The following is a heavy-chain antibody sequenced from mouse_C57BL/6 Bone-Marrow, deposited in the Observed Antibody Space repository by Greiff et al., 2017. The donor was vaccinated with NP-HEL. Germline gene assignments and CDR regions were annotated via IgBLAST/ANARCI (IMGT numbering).Heavy chain of an antibody. J-gene: IGHJ2*01. Sequence: VKLMESGAELVRPGASVKLSCKASGYTFTDYYINWVKQRPGQGLEWIARIYPGSGNTYYNEKFKGKATLTAEKSSSTAYMQLSSLTSEDSAVYFCARHYYGNYEFDYWGQGTTLTVSS. CDR2: IYPGSGNT. CDR1: GYTFTDYY. V-gene: IGHV1-76*01. D-gene: IGHD2-1*01. CDR3: ARHYYGNYEFDY.